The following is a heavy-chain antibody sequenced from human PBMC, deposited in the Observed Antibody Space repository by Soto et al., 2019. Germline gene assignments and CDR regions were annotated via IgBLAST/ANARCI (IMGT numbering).Heavy chain of an antibody. J-gene: IGHJ4*02. V-gene: IGHV4-34*01. Sequence: SETLSLTCAVYGGSFSGYYWSWIRQPPGKGLEWIGEINHSGSTNYNPSLKSRVTISVDTSKNQFSLKLSSVTAADTAVYYCAIAPTNLEYSSSAEFDYWGQGTLVTVSS. CDR2: INHSGST. D-gene: IGHD6-6*01. CDR1: GGSFSGYY. CDR3: AIAPTNLEYSSSAEFDY.